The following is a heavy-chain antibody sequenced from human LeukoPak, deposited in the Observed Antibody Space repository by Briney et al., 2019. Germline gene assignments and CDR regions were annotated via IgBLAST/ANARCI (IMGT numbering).Heavy chain of an antibody. Sequence: SETQSLTCTVSGVSITSYYWNWIRQPAGKGLGWIGRMYASGSINYNPSLQSRVTMSADTSKNEFSLKISSVTAADTAVYFCARGNSWAFDIWGQGTMVTVSS. CDR3: ARGNSWAFDI. J-gene: IGHJ3*02. V-gene: IGHV4-4*07. CDR1: GVSITSYY. CDR2: MYASGSI.